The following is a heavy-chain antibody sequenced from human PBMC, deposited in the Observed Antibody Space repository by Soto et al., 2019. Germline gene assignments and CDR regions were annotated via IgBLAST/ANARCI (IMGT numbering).Heavy chain of an antibody. J-gene: IGHJ4*02. CDR2: IYYSGST. CDR3: ARPASGGLVPFDC. CDR1: GASVSTSTDY. Sequence: QLQLQESGPGLVKPSETLSLTCTVSGASVSTSTDYWGWIRQPPGKGLEWIVSIYYSGSTYYNPSLMSRATISVDSSKNQFSLNLNSVTAADTAVYYCARPASGGLVPFDCWGQGTLVTVSS. V-gene: IGHV4-39*01. D-gene: IGHD6-6*01.